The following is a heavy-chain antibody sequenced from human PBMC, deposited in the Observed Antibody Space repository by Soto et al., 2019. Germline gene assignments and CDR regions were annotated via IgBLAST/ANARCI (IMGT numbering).Heavy chain of an antibody. Sequence: SETLSLTCAVSGGSITSSNWWSWVRQPPGKGLEWIGEIYHSGSTNYNPSLKSRVTISVDKSKNHFSLKLSSVTAADTAVYYCAIWGMFYDILTGPLSYYYGMDVWGKGTTVTVS. CDR3: AIWGMFYDILTGPLSYYYGMDV. CDR1: GGSITSSNW. J-gene: IGHJ6*04. CDR2: IYHSGST. V-gene: IGHV4-4*02. D-gene: IGHD3-9*01.